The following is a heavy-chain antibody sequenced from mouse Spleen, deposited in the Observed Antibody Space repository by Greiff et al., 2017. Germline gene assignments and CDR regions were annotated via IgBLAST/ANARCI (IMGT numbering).Heavy chain of an antibody. V-gene: IGHV5-4*02. D-gene: IGHD2-4*01. CDR3: ARPYDYDEGFAY. J-gene: IGHJ3*01. CDR1: GFTFSDYY. CDR2: ISDGGSYT. Sequence: EVNVVESGGGLVKPGGSLKLSCAASGFTFSDYYMYWVRQTPEKRLEWVATISDGGSYTYYPDSVKGRFTISRDNAKNNLYLQMSSLKSEDTAMYYCARPYDYDEGFAYWGQGTLVTVSA.